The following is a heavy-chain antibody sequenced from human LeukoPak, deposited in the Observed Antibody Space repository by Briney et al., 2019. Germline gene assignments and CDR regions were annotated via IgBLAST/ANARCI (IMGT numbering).Heavy chain of an antibody. CDR3: ARENTGSYREFDY. D-gene: IGHD1-26*01. CDR1: GGSISSYY. CDR2: IYSGGSN. V-gene: IGHV4-4*07. J-gene: IGHJ4*02. Sequence: KPSETLSLTCTVSGGSISSYYWSWIRQPAGKGLEWIGRIYSGGSNNYNTSLKSRVTMSVDSSNNQFSLKLSSVTAADTAVFYCARENTGSYREFDYWGQGTLVTVSS.